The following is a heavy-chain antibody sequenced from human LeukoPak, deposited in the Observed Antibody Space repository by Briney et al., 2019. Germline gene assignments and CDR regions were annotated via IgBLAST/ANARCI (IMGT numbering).Heavy chain of an antibody. Sequence: ASVNVSFKVSGYTLTELSMHWVRQAPGKGLEGMGGFDPEDGETIYAQKFQGRVTMTEDTSTDTAYMELSSLRSEDTAVYYCATTDYYDSSVPNYWGQGTLVTVSS. CDR1: GYTLTELS. CDR3: ATTDYYDSSVPNY. J-gene: IGHJ4*02. CDR2: FDPEDGET. V-gene: IGHV1-24*01. D-gene: IGHD3-22*01.